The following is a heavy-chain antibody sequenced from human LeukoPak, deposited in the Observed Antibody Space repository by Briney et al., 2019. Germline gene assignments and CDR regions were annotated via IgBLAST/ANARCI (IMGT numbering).Heavy chain of an antibody. J-gene: IGHJ3*02. V-gene: IGHV4-59*08. D-gene: IGHD2-2*01. CDR3: ATNAGPAALDAIDI. CDR1: GVSISDYQ. CDR2: MYNNGST. Sequence: SETLSPTCIVSGVSISDYQWSWIRQPPGKGLQWIGYMYNNGSTDYNPSLKSRVTISGDTSKNQFSLKLSSVTASDTALYYCATNAGPAALDAIDIWGLGTMVTVSS.